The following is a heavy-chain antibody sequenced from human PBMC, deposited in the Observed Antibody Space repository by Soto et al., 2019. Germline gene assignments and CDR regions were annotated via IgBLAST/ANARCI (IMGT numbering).Heavy chain of an antibody. D-gene: IGHD3-16*01. CDR2: INHSGST. CDR1: GGSFSGYY. J-gene: IGHJ4*02. V-gene: IGHV4-34*01. Sequence: SETLSLTCAVYGGSFSGYYWSWIRQPPGKGLEWIGEINHSGSTNYNPSLKSRVTISVDTSKNQFSLKLSSVTAADTAVYYCARSLARTTFFDYWGQGTLVTVSS. CDR3: ARSLARTTFFDY.